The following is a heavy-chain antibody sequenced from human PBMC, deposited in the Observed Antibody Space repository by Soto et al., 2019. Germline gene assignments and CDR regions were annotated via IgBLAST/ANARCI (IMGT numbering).Heavy chain of an antibody. J-gene: IGHJ3*02. CDR3: ARARPRLVVVVAVNSKYDAFDI. V-gene: IGHV5-51*01. D-gene: IGHD2-15*01. Sequence: GESLKISCKGSGYSFTSYWIGWVRQMPGKGLEWMGIIYPGDSDTRYSPSFQGQVTISADKSISTAYLQWSSLKASDTAMYYCARARPRLVVVVAVNSKYDAFDIWGQGTMVTVSS. CDR1: GYSFTSYW. CDR2: IYPGDSDT.